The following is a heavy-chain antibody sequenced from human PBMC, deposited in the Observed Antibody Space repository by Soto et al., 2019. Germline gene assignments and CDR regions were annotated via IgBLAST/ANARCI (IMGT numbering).Heavy chain of an antibody. CDR1: GGSISSGGYS. CDR3: ARGTAADFDY. Sequence: SETLSLTCAVSGGSISSGGYSWSWIRQPPGKGLEWIGYIYHSGSTYYNPSLKSRVTISVDRSKNQFSLKLSSVTAADTAVYYCARGTAADFDYWGQGTLVTVSS. V-gene: IGHV4-30-2*01. J-gene: IGHJ4*02. CDR2: IYHSGST. D-gene: IGHD6-13*01.